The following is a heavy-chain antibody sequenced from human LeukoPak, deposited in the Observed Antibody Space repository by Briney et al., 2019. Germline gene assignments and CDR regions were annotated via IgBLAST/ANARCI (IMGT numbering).Heavy chain of an antibody. CDR3: AKVGGSGSLPAWIDY. Sequence: GGSLRLSCAASGFTFSSYGMHWVRQAPGKGLEWVAFIRYDGSNKYYADSVKGRFTISRDNSKNTLYLQMNSLRAEDTAVYYCAKVGGSGSLPAWIDYWGQGTLVTVSS. V-gene: IGHV3-30*02. CDR1: GFTFSSYG. J-gene: IGHJ4*02. D-gene: IGHD6-19*01. CDR2: IRYDGSNK.